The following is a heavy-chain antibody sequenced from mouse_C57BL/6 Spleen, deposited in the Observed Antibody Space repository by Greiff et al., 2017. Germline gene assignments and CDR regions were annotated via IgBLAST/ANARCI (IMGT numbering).Heavy chain of an antibody. CDR3: ARGDSSGWNYYAMDY. Sequence: EVQLQQSGPVLVKPGASVKMSCKASGYTFTDYYMNWVKQSHGKSLEWIGVINPYNGGTSYNQKFKGKATLTVDKSSSTAYMELNSLTSEDSAVYYCARGDSSGWNYYAMDYWGQGTSVTVSS. CDR2: INPYNGGT. J-gene: IGHJ4*01. D-gene: IGHD3-2*02. V-gene: IGHV1-19*01. CDR1: GYTFTDYY.